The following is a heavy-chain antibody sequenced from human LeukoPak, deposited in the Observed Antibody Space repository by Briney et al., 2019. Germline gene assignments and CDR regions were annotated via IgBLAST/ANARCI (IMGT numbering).Heavy chain of an antibody. D-gene: IGHD1-26*01. CDR3: ARGDAYSGSFDY. Sequence: PSETLSLTCAVYGGSFSGYYWSWIRQPPGKGLEWIGEINHSGSTNYNPSLKSRVTISVDTSKNQFSLKLSSVTAADTAVYYCARGDAYSGSFDYWGQETLVTVSS. CDR1: GGSFSGYY. J-gene: IGHJ4*02. CDR2: INHSGST. V-gene: IGHV4-34*01.